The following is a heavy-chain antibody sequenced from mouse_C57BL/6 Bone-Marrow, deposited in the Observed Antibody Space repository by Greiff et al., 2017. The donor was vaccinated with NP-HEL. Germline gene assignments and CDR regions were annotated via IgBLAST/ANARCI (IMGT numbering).Heavy chain of an antibody. J-gene: IGHJ4*01. Sequence: QVQLKESGAELARPGASVKMSCKASGYTFTSYTMHWVKQRPGQGLEWIGYINPSSGYTKYNQKFKDKATLTADKSSSTAYMQLSSLTSEDSAVYYCAGFLLLRNYYAMDYWGQGTSVTVSS. D-gene: IGHD1-1*01. CDR2: INPSSGYT. CDR1: GYTFTSYT. V-gene: IGHV1-4*01. CDR3: AGFLLLRNYYAMDY.